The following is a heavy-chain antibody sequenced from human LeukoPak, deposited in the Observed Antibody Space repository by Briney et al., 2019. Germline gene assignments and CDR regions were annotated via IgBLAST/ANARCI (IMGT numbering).Heavy chain of an antibody. D-gene: IGHD6-19*01. CDR1: GGPIRRYY. J-gene: IGHJ4*02. CDR3: ARGGSSGWVDY. Sequence: SETLSLTCTVSGGPIRRYYWSWIRQPPGKGLEWIGYIYYSGSTNYNPSLKSQVTISIDTSKNQFSLKLSSVTAADTAVYYCARGGSSGWVDYWGQGTLVTVSS. CDR2: IYYSGST. V-gene: IGHV4-59*01.